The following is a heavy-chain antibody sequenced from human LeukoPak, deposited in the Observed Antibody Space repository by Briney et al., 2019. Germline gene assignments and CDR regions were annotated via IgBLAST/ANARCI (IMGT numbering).Heavy chain of an antibody. J-gene: IGHJ4*02. V-gene: IGHV3-23*01. D-gene: IGHD3-22*01. CDR1: GFTFSTHA. Sequence: GGSLRLSCVASGFTFSTHAMSWVRLAPGKGLEWVSAIGGSDGSTYYADSVKGRFTISRDNSKDTLYLQMNSLRVEDTAAYYCAKRDSSGSYPYYFDYWGQGTLVTVSS. CDR2: IGGSDGST. CDR3: AKRDSSGSYPYYFDY.